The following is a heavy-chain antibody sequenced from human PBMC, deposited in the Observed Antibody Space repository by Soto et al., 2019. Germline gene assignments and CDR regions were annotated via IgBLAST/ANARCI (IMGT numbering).Heavy chain of an antibody. CDR3: ARETRYSGYDWRGYYYEY. CDR1: GGSISSGDYY. J-gene: IGHJ4*02. Sequence: SETLSLTCTVSGGSISSGDYYWSWIRQPPGKGLEWIGYIYYSGSTYYNPSLKSRVTISVDTSKNQFSLKLNSVTAADTAVYYCARETRYSGYDWRGYYYEYWGQGTLVTVSS. CDR2: IYYSGST. D-gene: IGHD5-12*01. V-gene: IGHV4-30-4*01.